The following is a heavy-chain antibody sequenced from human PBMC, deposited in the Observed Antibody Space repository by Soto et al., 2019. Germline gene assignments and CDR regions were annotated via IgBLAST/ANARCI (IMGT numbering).Heavy chain of an antibody. CDR2: INAGNGNT. J-gene: IGHJ4*02. Sequence: ASVKVSCKASGYTFTSYAMHWVRQAPGQRLEWMGWINAGNGNTKYSQKFQGRFTISRDDAKSTLYLQMSSLRVEDTAIYHCARGSGSSGWYMGYWGQGTPVTVSS. CDR3: ARGSGSSGWYMGY. D-gene: IGHD6-19*01. V-gene: IGHV1-3*01. CDR1: GYTFTSYA.